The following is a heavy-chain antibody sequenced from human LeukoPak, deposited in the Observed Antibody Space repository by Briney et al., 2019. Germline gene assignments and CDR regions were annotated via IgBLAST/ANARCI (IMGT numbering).Heavy chain of an antibody. D-gene: IGHD5-24*01. CDR2: IKEDGSEK. Sequence: GGSLRLSCVDSGFTFSTYSMNWVRQAPGKGLEWVANIKEDGSEKNYVDSVKGRFTISRDNAKNTLYLQMNSLRAEDTAVYYCAREGRDGYNFYSYYYYYMDVWGKGTTVTVSS. V-gene: IGHV3-7*01. CDR3: AREGRDGYNFYSYYYYYMDV. CDR1: GFTFSTYS. J-gene: IGHJ6*03.